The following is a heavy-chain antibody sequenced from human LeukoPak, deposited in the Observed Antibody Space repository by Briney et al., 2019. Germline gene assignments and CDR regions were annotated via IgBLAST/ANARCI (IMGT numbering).Heavy chain of an antibody. D-gene: IGHD6-6*01. CDR1: GFTFSSYA. CDR3: ARECRSALAARPTNHYYYYMDV. CDR2: ISYDGSNK. J-gene: IGHJ6*03. V-gene: IGHV3-30-3*01. Sequence: GGSLRLSCAASGFTFSSYAMHWVRQAPGKGLEWVAVISYDGSNKYYADSVKGRFTISRDNSKNTLYLQMNSLRAEDTAVYYCARECRSALAARPTNHYYYYMDVWGKGTTVTVSS.